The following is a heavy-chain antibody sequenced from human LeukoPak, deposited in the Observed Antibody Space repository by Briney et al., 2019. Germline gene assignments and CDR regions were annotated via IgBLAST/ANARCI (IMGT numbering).Heavy chain of an antibody. D-gene: IGHD5-12*01. J-gene: IGHJ5*02. Sequence: SGTLSLTCAVSGDSISSSNWWSWVGQPPGKGLEWIGQIYHSGSTNYNPSLKSRVTISLDKSKNQFSLELTSVTAADTAVYYCARSFRYSGYDYYFDPWGQGTLFTVSS. V-gene: IGHV4-4*02. CDR2: IYHSGST. CDR1: GDSISSSNW. CDR3: ARSFRYSGYDYYFDP.